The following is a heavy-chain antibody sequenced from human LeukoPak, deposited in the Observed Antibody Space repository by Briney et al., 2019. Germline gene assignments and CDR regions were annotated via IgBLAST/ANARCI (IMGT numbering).Heavy chain of an antibody. D-gene: IGHD3-16*02. V-gene: IGHV1-69*04. CDR2: IIPILDVA. Sequence: ASVKVSCKASGGSFNTYVITWVRQAPGQGLEWMGRIIPILDVANFAQKFQGRVTITADKSTNTAHMQLSGLRTEDTAVYYCTREGVYSPDPSSYHRHAFDTWGQGTVVTVSS. CDR1: GGSFNTYV. J-gene: IGHJ3*02. CDR3: TREGVYSPDPSSYHRHAFDT.